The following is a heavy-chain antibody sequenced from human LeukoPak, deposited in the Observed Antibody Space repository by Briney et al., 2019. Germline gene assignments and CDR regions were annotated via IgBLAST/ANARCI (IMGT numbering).Heavy chain of an antibody. V-gene: IGHV3-7*04. J-gene: IGHJ4*02. CDR1: GFTFSNYW. D-gene: IGHD3-10*01. Sequence: GGSLRLSCAASGFTFSNYWMSWVRQSPGRGLEWVANIDQDGSAEYYVDSVGGRFTVSRVNAKNSLYLQIDSLRAEDTAVYYCARADNYGSILDYWGRGTLVTVSS. CDR3: ARADNYGSILDY. CDR2: IDQDGSAE.